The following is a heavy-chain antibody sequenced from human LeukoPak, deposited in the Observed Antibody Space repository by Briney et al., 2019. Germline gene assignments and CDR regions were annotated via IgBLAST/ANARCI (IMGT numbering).Heavy chain of an antibody. D-gene: IGHD3-3*01. J-gene: IGHJ3*02. CDR2: IYHTGST. V-gene: IGHV4-38-2*02. Sequence: SETLSLTCTVSAYSISSGYYGGWIRQPRGKGLEWIESIYHTGSTYYNPSLKSRVTISVDTSKNQFSLKLSSVTAADTAVYYCARQFTYYDFWSGYLNAFDIWGQGTMVTVSS. CDR1: AYSISSGYY. CDR3: ARQFTYYDFWSGYLNAFDI.